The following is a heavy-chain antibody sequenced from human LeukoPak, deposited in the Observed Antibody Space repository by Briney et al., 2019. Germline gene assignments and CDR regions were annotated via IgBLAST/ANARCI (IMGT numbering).Heavy chain of an antibody. D-gene: IGHD4-23*01. CDR1: GYSFSSYG. CDR2: ISGWNGNT. J-gene: IGHJ4*02. V-gene: IGHV1-18*04. CDR3: ARDGQGRVNYCDY. Sequence: ASVKVSCKTSGYSFSSYGISWVRQAPGQGLEWMGWISGWNGNTNSTQKLQGRVTLTTDISTGTAYMELRNLRSDDTAVYYCARDGQGRVNYCDYWGQGTRVPVSS.